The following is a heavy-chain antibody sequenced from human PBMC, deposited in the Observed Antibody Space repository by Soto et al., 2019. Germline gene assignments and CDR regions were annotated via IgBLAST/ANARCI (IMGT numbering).Heavy chain of an antibody. Sequence: PGGSLRLSCSASGFTFGSYAMHWVRQAPGKGLEYVSAISSNGGSTYYADSVKGRFTISRDNSKNTLYLQMSSLRAEDTAVYYCVKALRYFDWLPDFDYWGQGTLVTVSS. D-gene: IGHD3-9*01. J-gene: IGHJ4*02. CDR3: VKALRYFDWLPDFDY. CDR1: GFTFGSYA. CDR2: ISSNGGST. V-gene: IGHV3-64D*06.